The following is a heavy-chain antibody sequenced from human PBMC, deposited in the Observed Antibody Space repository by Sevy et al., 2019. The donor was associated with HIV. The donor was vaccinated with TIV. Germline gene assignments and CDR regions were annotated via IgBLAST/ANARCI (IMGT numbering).Heavy chain of an antibody. Sequence: GGSLRLSCAASGFTFSSNWMNWVRQAPGKGLEWVANIKQDGSQKYYVNSVEGRFTISRDNAKNSLYLELNSLRAEDTAVYYCATRGYYKYNWLGSWGQGTLVTVSS. CDR2: IKQDGSQK. CDR1: GFTFSSNW. J-gene: IGHJ5*01. CDR3: ATRGYYKYNWLGS. D-gene: IGHD3-9*01. V-gene: IGHV3-7*01.